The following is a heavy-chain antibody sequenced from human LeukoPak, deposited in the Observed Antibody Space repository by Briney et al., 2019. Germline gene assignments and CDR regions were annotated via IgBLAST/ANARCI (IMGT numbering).Heavy chain of an antibody. V-gene: IGHV4-61*02. CDR3: AREEDCSSTSCYEYNWFDP. D-gene: IGHD2-2*01. Sequence: PSETLSLTCTVSGGSISSGSYYWSWIRQPAGKGLEWIGRIYTSGSNNYNPSLKSRVTISVDTSKNQFSLKLSSVTAADTAVYYCAREEDCSSTSCYEYNWFDPWGQGTLVTVSS. J-gene: IGHJ5*02. CDR1: GGSISSGSYY. CDR2: IYTSGSN.